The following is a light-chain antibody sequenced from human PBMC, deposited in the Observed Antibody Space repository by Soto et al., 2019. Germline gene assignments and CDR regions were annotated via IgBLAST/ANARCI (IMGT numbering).Light chain of an antibody. CDR1: QGISTY. CDR2: AAS. CDR3: LQLNSYPRS. J-gene: IGKJ2*01. V-gene: IGKV1-9*01. Sequence: DIQLTQSPSFLSASVGDRVTITCRASQGISTYLAWYQQKPGKAPKLLIYAASTLQSGVPSRFSGSGSGTEFTLTISSLQPEDFATYYCLQLNSYPRSFGQGTRLELK.